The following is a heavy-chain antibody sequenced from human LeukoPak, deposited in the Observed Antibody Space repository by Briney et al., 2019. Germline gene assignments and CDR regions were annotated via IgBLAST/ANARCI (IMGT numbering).Heavy chain of an antibody. D-gene: IGHD3-22*01. CDR3: AGGGITTFDY. CDR2: ISSSGSHT. V-gene: IGHV3-21*01. CDR1: GFTFSSYS. J-gene: IGHJ4*02. Sequence: GGSLRLSCAASGFTFSSYSMNWVRQAPGKGLEWVSSISSSGSHTHHADSVKGRFTISRDNAKNSLYLQMNSLSADDTAVYYCAGGGITTFDYWGQGSLVTVSS.